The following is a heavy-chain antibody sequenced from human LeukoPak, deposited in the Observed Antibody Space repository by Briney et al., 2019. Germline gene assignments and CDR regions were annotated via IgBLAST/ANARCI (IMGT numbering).Heavy chain of an antibody. Sequence: PSETLSLTCSVSGHSISSGYYWGWVRQAPGKGLEWVSYISGSTGDTYYGDSVKGRFTISRDNSKNTLYLQLNSLRAEDTAVYYCAKATPVATKNYYYYYGMDVWGQGTTVTVS. CDR1: GHSISSGYY. D-gene: IGHD5-12*01. J-gene: IGHJ6*02. CDR3: AKATPVATKNYYYYYGMDV. CDR2: ISGSTGDT. V-gene: IGHV3-23*01.